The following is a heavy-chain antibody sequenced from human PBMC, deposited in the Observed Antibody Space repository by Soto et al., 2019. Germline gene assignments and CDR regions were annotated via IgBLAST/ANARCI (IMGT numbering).Heavy chain of an antibody. D-gene: IGHD3-22*01. J-gene: IGHJ4*02. CDR1: GYSFTGLD. Sequence: ASVKVSCKASGYSFTGLDINWVRQAPGQGLEWMGWISAYNGNTNYAQKLQGRVTMTTDTSTSTAYMELRSLRSDDTAVYYCARDYDSSGYYSRAFDYWGQGTLVTVSS. CDR3: ARDYDSSGYYSRAFDY. CDR2: ISAYNGNT. V-gene: IGHV1-18*01.